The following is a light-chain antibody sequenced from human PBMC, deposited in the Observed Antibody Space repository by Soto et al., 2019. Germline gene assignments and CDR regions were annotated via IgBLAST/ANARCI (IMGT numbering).Light chain of an antibody. J-gene: IGKJ1*01. V-gene: IGKV4-1*01. CDR3: QQYYHTPQT. CDR2: WAS. CDR1: QSVLYGSNNNNY. Sequence: DIVMTQSPDSLDVSLGERATINCKSNQSVLYGSNNNNYLAWYQQKPGQPPKLLIYWASTRESGVPDRFSGSGSGTDFTLTISSLQAEDVAVYYCQQYYHTPQTFGQGTKVEIK.